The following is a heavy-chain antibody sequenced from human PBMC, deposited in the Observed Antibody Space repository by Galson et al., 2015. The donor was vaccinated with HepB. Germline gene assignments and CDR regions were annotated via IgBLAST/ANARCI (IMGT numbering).Heavy chain of an antibody. CDR2: IYRSGIA. J-gene: IGHJ5*02. CDR1: GGSMNSRNW. V-gene: IGHV4-4*02. Sequence: SETLSLTCAVSGGSMNSRNWWSWVRQPPGQGLEWIGEIYRSGIANYNPSLKSRVTIPVDKSNNQFSLELRSVTAADTALYYCASLGYCNGSDCYRVSWGQGTLVTVSS. CDR3: ASLGYCNGSDCYRVS. D-gene: IGHD2-15*01.